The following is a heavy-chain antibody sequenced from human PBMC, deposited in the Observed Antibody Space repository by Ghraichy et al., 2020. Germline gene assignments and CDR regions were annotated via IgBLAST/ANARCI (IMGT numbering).Heavy chain of an antibody. CDR3: ARLIAVAGTVVCAFDI. J-gene: IGHJ3*02. CDR2: IYPGDSDT. Sequence: GESLNISCKGSGYSFTSYWIGWVRQMPGKGLEWMGIIYPGDSDTRYSPSFQGQVTISADKSISTAYLQWSSLKASDTAMYYCARLIAVAGTVVCAFDIWGQGTMVTVSS. V-gene: IGHV5-51*01. D-gene: IGHD6-19*01. CDR1: GYSFTSYW.